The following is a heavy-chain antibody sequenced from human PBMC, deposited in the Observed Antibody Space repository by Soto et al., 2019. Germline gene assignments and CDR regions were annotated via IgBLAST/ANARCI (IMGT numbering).Heavy chain of an antibody. J-gene: IGHJ1*01. V-gene: IGHV3-73*01. CDR2: IRSKANSYAT. Sequence: GGSLRLSCAASGFTFSGSAMHWVRQASGKGLEWVGRIRSKANSYATAYAASVKGRFTISRDDSKNTAYLQMNSLKTEDTAVYYCTRAGATTLISWGQGTLVTVSS. CDR3: TRAGATTLIS. D-gene: IGHD1-26*01. CDR1: GFTFSGSA.